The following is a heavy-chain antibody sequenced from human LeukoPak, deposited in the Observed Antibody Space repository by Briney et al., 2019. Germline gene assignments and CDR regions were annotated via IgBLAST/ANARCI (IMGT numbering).Heavy chain of an antibody. CDR2: ISTSSSYI. CDR1: GFTFNRYN. CDR3: ARGADGVSSNSRGWFDP. J-gene: IGHJ5*02. D-gene: IGHD2-15*01. V-gene: IGHV3-21*01. Sequence: GGSLRLSCAASGFTFNRYNMNWVRRAPGKGLEWVASISTSSSYIYYADSVRGRFTISRDNAKNSLYLQMNSLRAEDTAVYSCARGADGVSSNSRGWFDPWGQGTLVTVSS.